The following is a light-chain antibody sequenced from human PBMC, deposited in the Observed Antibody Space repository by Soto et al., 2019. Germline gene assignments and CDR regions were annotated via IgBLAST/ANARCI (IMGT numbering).Light chain of an antibody. CDR3: QQYNSYPLT. V-gene: IGKV1-5*01. Sequence: DIQMTQSPSTLSAFVGDRVTITCRASQSIGRWLAWYQQKPGKAPKLLIYDASSLESGVPSRFSGSGSGTEFTLTISSLQPDDFATYYCQQYNSYPLTFGGGTKVDI. J-gene: IGKJ4*01. CDR1: QSIGRW. CDR2: DAS.